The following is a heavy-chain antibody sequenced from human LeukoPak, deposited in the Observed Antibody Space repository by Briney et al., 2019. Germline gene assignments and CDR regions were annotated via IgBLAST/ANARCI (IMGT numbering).Heavy chain of an antibody. V-gene: IGHV1-18*01. J-gene: IGHJ4*02. CDR2: ISAYNGNT. D-gene: IGHD2-2*01. CDR3: ARGSGGYCSSTSCYAGMDFDY. CDR1: GYTFTSYG. Sequence: ASVKVSCKASGYTFTSYGISWVRQAPGQGLEWMGWISAYNGNTNYAQKLQGRVTMTTDTSTSTAYMELRSLRSDDTAVYYCARGSGGYCSSTSCYAGMDFDYWGQGTLVTVSS.